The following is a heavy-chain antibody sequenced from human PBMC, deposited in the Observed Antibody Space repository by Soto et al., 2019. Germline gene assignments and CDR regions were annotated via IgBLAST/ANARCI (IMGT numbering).Heavy chain of an antibody. CDR1: GGSFSGYY. CDR2: INHSGST. D-gene: IGHD4-17*01. J-gene: IGHJ5*02. CDR3: AKTVARVLGWFDP. Sequence: QVQLQQWGAGLLKPSETLSLTCAVYGGSFSGYYWRWIRQPPGKGLEWIGEINHSGSTNYNPSLKSRVTISVDTSKNQFSLKLSSVTAADTAVYYCAKTVARVLGWFDPWGQGTLVTVSS. V-gene: IGHV4-34*01.